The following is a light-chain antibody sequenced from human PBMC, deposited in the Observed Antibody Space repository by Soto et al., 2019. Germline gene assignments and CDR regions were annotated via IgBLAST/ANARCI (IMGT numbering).Light chain of an antibody. J-gene: IGKJ5*01. CDR1: QSIGSN. V-gene: IGKV3-15*01. CDR3: QQYEHWSPPIT. CDR2: GAS. Sequence: EIILTQSPATLSVSPGERATLSCRASQSIGSNLAWYQHKPGQPPRLLFYGASTRATDIPARFSGSGSGTDFTLTISSLQSEDFAFYYCQQYEHWSPPITLGQGTRLEIK.